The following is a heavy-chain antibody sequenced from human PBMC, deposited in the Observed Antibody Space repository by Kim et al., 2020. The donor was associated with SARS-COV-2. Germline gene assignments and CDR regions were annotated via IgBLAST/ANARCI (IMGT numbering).Heavy chain of an antibody. D-gene: IGHD3-10*01. CDR3: ARDIRGGYFDY. V-gene: IGHV3-21*01. CDR1: GFTFSSYS. J-gene: IGHJ4*02. Sequence: GGSLRLSCAASGFTFSSYSMIWVRQAPGKGLEWVSSISSSSNYIYYADSVKGRFTISRDNAKNSLYLQMTSLRAEDTAVYYCARDIRGGYFDYWGQGTLVTVSS. CDR2: ISSSSNYI.